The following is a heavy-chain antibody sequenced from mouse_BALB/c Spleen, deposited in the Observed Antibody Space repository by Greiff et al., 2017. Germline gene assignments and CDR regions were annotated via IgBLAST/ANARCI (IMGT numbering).Heavy chain of an antibody. J-gene: IGHJ3*01. CDR2: IYPGNSDT. V-gene: IGHV1-5*01. CDR3: TKGGLYGNPWFAY. Sequence: VQLQQSGTVLARPGASVKMSCKASGYTFTSYWMHWVKQRPGQGLEWIGAIYPGNSDTSYNQKFKGKAKLTAVTSTSTAYMELSSLTNEDSAVYYCTKGGLYGNPWFAYWGQGTLVTVSA. D-gene: IGHD2-1*01. CDR1: GYTFTSYW.